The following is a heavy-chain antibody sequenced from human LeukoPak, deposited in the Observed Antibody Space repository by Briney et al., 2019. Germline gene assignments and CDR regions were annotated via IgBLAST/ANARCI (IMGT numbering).Heavy chain of an antibody. Sequence: ASVKVSCKASGYTFTGYYMHWVRQAPGQGPEWMGWIHPISGDTNQAQKFQGWVTLTRDTSISTAYMDLSRLTSDDTAVYYCARGLINGHDFDYWGQGTLVTVSS. CDR1: GYTFTGYY. J-gene: IGHJ4*02. V-gene: IGHV1-2*04. CDR2: IHPISGDT. D-gene: IGHD1-20*01. CDR3: ARGLINGHDFDY.